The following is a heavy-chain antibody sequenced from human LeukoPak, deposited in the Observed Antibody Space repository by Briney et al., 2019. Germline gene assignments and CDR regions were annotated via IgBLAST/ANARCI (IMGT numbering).Heavy chain of an antibody. CDR3: ARVTKYAFDN. CDR1: GFTFSHYS. D-gene: IGHD2-2*01. V-gene: IGHV3-48*01. CDR2: IGISSGNT. J-gene: IGHJ4*02. Sequence: GGSLRLSCAASGFTFSHYSMNWVRQAPGKGLEWISYIGISSGNTKYADSVKGRFTISGDKAKNSVYLQMNSLRVEDTAVYYCARVTKYAFDNWGQGTLVTVSS.